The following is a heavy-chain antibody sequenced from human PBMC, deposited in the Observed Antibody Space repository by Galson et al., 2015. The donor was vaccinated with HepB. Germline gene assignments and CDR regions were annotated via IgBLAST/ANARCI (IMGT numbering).Heavy chain of an antibody. D-gene: IGHD2-2*01. V-gene: IGHV3-64D*09. CDR3: VKGYCSSTSCYLYYYYGMDV. J-gene: IGHJ6*02. Sequence: SLRLSCAASGFTFSSSAMHWVRQAPGKGLEYVSAISSNGGSTYYADSVKGRFTISRDNSKNTLYLQMSSLRAEDTAVYYCVKGYCSSTSCYLYYYYGMDVWGQGTTVTVSS. CDR2: ISSNGGST. CDR1: GFTFSSSA.